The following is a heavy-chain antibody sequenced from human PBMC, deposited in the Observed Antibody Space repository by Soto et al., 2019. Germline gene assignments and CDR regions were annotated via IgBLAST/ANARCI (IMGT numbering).Heavy chain of an antibody. Sequence: QLQLQESGPGLVKPSETLSLTCTASGASISTTTYYWGWIRQPPGKGLEWIGNVYFDGTTYYNPSLKSRLSLSVQKSMNRFSLSLSSVTAADTAVYYCARYGGTYFFDYWGQGTLVTVSS. V-gene: IGHV4-39*01. CDR2: VYFDGTT. J-gene: IGHJ4*02. CDR3: ARYGGTYFFDY. CDR1: GASISTTTYY. D-gene: IGHD1-26*01.